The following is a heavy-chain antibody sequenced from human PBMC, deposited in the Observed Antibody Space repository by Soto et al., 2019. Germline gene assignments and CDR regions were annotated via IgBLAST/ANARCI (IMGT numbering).Heavy chain of an antibody. Sequence: QVQLQESGPGLVKPSQTLSLTCTVSGGSISSGDYFWNWIRQPPGEGLEWIGYIYYSGSTYFSPSLNSRITMSVALSRNQFSLQLSSVTAADTAIYYCVRVVGGRSFDLWGRGTLVTVSS. J-gene: IGHJ2*01. CDR1: GGSISSGDYF. V-gene: IGHV4-30-4*01. CDR2: IYYSGST. CDR3: VRVVGGRSFDL. D-gene: IGHD1-26*01.